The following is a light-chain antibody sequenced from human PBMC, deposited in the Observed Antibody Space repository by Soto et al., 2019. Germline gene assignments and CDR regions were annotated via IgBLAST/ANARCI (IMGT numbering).Light chain of an antibody. J-gene: IGLJ1*01. CDR2: EVS. Sequence: QSVLTQPASVSGSPGQSITICCTGTSSDVGGYNYVSWYQQHPGKAPKLMIYEVSNRPSGVSNRFSGSKSGNTASLTISGLQAEDEADYYCSSYTSSSTLVFGTGTKVTVL. V-gene: IGLV2-14*01. CDR1: SSDVGGYNY. CDR3: SSYTSSSTLV.